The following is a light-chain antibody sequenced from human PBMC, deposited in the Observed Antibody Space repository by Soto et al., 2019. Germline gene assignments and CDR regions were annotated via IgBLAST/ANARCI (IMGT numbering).Light chain of an antibody. CDR2: DVS. V-gene: IGLV2-14*01. CDR3: SSYTTSALSYV. Sequence: SALTQPAPVSGSPGQSSTISCTETSSDIGGYNYVFWYQQHPGNVSKLVIYDVSNRPAGVSKRFSGSKSGTTASLTISGLQAEDEADYYCSSYTTSALSYVFGTGTKVTVL. J-gene: IGLJ1*01. CDR1: SSDIGGYNY.